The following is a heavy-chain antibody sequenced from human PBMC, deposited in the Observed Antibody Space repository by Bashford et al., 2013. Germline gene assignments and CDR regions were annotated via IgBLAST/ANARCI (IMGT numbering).Heavy chain of an antibody. CDR2: VRMNANSDPT. CDR3: TRGTRGSYSFDY. Sequence: GGSLRLSCAASGFTFSGSTMHWVRQASGKGLEWVGRVRMNANSDPTPYAASVIGRFTFSRDDSKNTAYLQINSLQTEDTAVYYCTRGTRGSYSFDYWGQGTLVTVSS. V-gene: IGHV3-73*01. D-gene: IGHD1-26*01. CDR1: GFTFSGST. J-gene: IGHJ4*02.